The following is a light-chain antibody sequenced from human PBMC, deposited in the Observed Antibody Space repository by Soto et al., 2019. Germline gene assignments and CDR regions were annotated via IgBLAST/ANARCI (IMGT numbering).Light chain of an antibody. CDR2: GAS. CDR1: QSVSSNN. V-gene: IGKV3-20*01. Sequence: EIVLTHSPGTLSLSPWEIATLSCRASQSVSSNNLAWYQQKPGQAPRLLIYGASRRPIAIPDRFSGSGSGTDFTLTISRLEPEDFAVYYCQQYDSSLWAFGLGTKVDIK. CDR3: QQYDSSLWA. J-gene: IGKJ1*01.